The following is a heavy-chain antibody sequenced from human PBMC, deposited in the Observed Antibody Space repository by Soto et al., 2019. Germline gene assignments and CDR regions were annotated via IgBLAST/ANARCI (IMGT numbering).Heavy chain of an antibody. Sequence: QVQLVESGGGVVQPGRSLRLSCAASGFTFSSYGMHWVRQAPGKGLEWVAVIWYDGSNKYYADSVKGRFTISRDNSKNSLYLQMNSLRAEDTPVYYCATSMNWGIDAFDIWGQGTMVTVSS. V-gene: IGHV3-33*01. J-gene: IGHJ3*02. D-gene: IGHD7-27*01. CDR2: IWYDGSNK. CDR3: ATSMNWGIDAFDI. CDR1: GFTFSSYG.